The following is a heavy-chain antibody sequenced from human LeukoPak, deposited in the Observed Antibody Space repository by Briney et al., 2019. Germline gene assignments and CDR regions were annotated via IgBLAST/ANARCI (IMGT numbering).Heavy chain of an antibody. CDR3: ARQTTVTKNYYGMDV. CDR1: GFTFSSYA. CDR2: ISGSGGST. J-gene: IGHJ6*02. V-gene: IGHV3-23*01. D-gene: IGHD4-17*01. Sequence: PGGSLRLSCAASGFTFSSYAMSWVRQAPGKGLEWVSAISGSGGSTYYADSVKGRFTISRDNSKNTLYLQMNSLRAEDTAVYYCARQTTVTKNYYGMDVWGQGTTVTVSS.